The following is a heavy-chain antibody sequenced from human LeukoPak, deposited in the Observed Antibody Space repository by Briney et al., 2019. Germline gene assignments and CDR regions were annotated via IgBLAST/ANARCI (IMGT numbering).Heavy chain of an antibody. CDR2: IYYSGST. V-gene: IGHV4-59*01. Sequence: SETLSLTCTVSGGSISSYYWSWIRQPPGKGLEWIGYIYYSGSTNYNPSLKSRVTLSLDTSKNQFSLKPSSVTAADTAVYYCATSPRRALANWFDPWGQGILVTVSS. J-gene: IGHJ5*02. CDR1: GGSISSYY. CDR3: ATSPRRALANWFDP. D-gene: IGHD3-3*02.